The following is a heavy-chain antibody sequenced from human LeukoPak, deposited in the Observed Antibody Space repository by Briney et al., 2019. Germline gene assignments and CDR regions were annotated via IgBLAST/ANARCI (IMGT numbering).Heavy chain of an antibody. J-gene: IGHJ4*02. D-gene: IGHD3-22*01. CDR2: IYYGGNT. V-gene: IGHV4-59*08. CDR1: GGSISTYY. CDR3: ARHYDSSAYWYYFDY. Sequence: SETLSLTCAVSGGSISTYYWSWIRQPPGKGLEWIGYIYYGGNTYYNPSLKSRVTISVDTSKNQFSLKLRSVTAADTAVYYCARHYDSSAYWYYFDYWGQGTLVTVSS.